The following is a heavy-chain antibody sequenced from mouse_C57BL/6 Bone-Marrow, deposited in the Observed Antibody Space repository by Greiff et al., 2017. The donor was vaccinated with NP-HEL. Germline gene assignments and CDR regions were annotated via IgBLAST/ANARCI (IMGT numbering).Heavy chain of an antibody. Sequence: QVQLQESGPELVRPGVSVKISCKGSGYTFTDYAMHWVKQSHAKSLEWSGVISTYYGDASYNQKFQDKSTITVDKTSSTAYMELATLTSEDSAVYYCARGVWLRRRGRAYWGQGTLVTVSA. V-gene: IGHV1-67*01. CDR2: ISTYYGDA. J-gene: IGHJ3*01. CDR3: ARGVWLRRRGRAY. CDR1: GYTFTDYA. D-gene: IGHD2-2*01.